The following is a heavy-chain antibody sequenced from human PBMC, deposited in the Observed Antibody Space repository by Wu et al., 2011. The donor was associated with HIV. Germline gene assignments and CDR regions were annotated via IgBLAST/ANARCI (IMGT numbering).Heavy chain of an antibody. CDR3: ARDPYTTSFYYYYYMDV. V-gene: IGHV1-2*02. Sequence: QVQLVQSGAEVKKPGASVKVSCKASGYTFTGYYMHWVRQAPGQGLEWMGWINPHSGGTNYAQKFQGRVTMTRDTSISTAYMDLSRLKSDDTAVYYCARDPYTTSFYYYYYMDVWAKGHGHRL. CDR2: INPHSGGT. D-gene: IGHD6-6*01. CDR1: GYTFTGYY. J-gene: IGHJ6*03.